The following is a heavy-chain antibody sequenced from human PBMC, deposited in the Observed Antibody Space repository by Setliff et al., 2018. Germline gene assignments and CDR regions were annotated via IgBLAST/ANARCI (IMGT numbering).Heavy chain of an antibody. CDR1: GGSISSGSYY. CDR3: ARTLLLSPYYFDY. V-gene: IGHV4-61*02. Sequence: SSETLSLTCTVSGGSISSGSYYWSWIRQPAGKGLEWIGRIYTSGSTNYNPSLKSRVTISVDTSKNQFSLKLSSVTAADTAVYYCARTLLLSPYYFDYWGQGTLVT. D-gene: IGHD2-21*01. CDR2: IYTSGST. J-gene: IGHJ4*02.